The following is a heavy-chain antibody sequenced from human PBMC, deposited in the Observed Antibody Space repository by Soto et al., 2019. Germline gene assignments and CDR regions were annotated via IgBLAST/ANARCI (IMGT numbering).Heavy chain of an antibody. V-gene: IGHV3-15*01. CDR2: MKSKTDGGTT. CDR1: GFTFSNAW. D-gene: IGHD2-2*01. J-gene: IGHJ4*02. CDR3: TTYQGGADY. Sequence: EVQLVESGGGLVKPGGSLRLSCAASGFTFSNAWMSWVRQAPGKGLEWVGRMKSKTDGGTTDYAAPVKGRFTISRDDSKNTLYLQMNSLKTEDTAVYYCTTYQGGADYWGQGTLVTVSS.